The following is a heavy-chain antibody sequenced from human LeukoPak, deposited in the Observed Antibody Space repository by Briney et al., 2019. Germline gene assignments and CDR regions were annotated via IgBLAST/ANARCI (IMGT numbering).Heavy chain of an antibody. Sequence: PSETLSLTCTVSGGSISSYYWSWIRQPPGKGLEWIGYIYYSGSTNHNPSLKSRVTISVDTSKNQFSLKLSSVTAADTAVYYCARKLSCSSTSCYRKNWYFDLWGRGTLVTVSS. CDR1: GGSISSYY. J-gene: IGHJ2*01. V-gene: IGHV4-59*13. D-gene: IGHD2-2*01. CDR2: IYYSGST. CDR3: ARKLSCSSTSCYRKNWYFDL.